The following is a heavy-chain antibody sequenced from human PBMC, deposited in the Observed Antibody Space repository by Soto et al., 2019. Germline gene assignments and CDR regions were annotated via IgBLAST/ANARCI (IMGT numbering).Heavy chain of an antibody. CDR3: AKDTYGDYVGYFDY. V-gene: IGHV3-9*01. J-gene: IGHJ4*02. Sequence: EVQLLESGGGSVQPGGSLRLSCAASGFTFSSYAMSWVRQAPGKGLEWVSVISWNSGSIGYADSVKGRFTISRDNAKNSLYLQMNSLRAEDTALYYCAKDTYGDYVGYFDYWGQGTLVTVSS. D-gene: IGHD4-17*01. CDR1: GFTFSSYA. CDR2: ISWNSGSI.